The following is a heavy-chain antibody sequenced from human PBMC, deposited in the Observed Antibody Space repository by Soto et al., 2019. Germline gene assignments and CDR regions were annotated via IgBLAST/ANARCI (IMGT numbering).Heavy chain of an antibody. CDR1: GGTFSSYA. CDR2: IIPIFGTA. CDR3: ARDRDSSGYYFDY. Sequence: QVQLVQSGAEVKKPGSSVKVSCKASGGTFSSYAISWVRQAPGQGLEWMGGIIPIFGTANYAQKFQGRVKITTGTSTGTAYMGLSSLGPEDTAVDYCARDRDSSGYYFDYWGQGNLVTLSS. V-gene: IGHV1-69*06. J-gene: IGHJ4*02. D-gene: IGHD3-22*01.